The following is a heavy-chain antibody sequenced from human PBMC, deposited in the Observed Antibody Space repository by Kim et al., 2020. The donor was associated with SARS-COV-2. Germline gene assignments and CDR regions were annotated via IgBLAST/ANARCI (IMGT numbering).Heavy chain of an antibody. CDR3: ARGRGSSSWSYYYYYGMDV. D-gene: IGHD6-13*01. V-gene: IGHV4-34*01. Sequence: KSRGTISVDTSKNQFSLKLSSVTAADTAVYYCARGRGSSSWSYYYYYGMDVWGQGTTVTVSS. J-gene: IGHJ6*02.